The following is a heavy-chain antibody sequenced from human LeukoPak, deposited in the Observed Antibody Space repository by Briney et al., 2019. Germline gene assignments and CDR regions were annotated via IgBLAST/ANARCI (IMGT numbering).Heavy chain of an antibody. CDR1: GGSISSSGYY. J-gene: IGHJ3*02. CDR3: VKHSQLTVGDAFDI. D-gene: IGHD2-8*01. CDR2: IYYSGST. V-gene: IGHV4-39*01. Sequence: PSETLSLTCTVSGGSISSSGYYWGWIRQPPGKGLEWIGSIYYSGSTYYNPSLKSRVTISVDTSKNQFSLKLSSVTAADTAVYYAVKHSQLTVGDAFDIWGQGTMVTVSS.